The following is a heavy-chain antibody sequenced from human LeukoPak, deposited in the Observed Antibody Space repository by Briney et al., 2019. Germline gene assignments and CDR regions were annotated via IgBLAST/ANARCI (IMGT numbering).Heavy chain of an antibody. CDR2: IIPILGIA. Sequence: ASVKVSCKASGGTFSSYAISWVRQAPGQGLEWMGRIIPILGIANYAQKFQGRVTITADKSTSTAYMELSSLRSEDTAVYYCARDLMVGANFPLGYWGQGTLVTVSS. CDR1: GGTFSSYA. V-gene: IGHV1-69*04. D-gene: IGHD2-8*01. J-gene: IGHJ4*02. CDR3: ARDLMVGANFPLGY.